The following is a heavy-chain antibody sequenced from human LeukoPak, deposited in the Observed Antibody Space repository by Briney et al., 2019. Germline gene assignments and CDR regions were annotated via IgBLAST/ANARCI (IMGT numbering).Heavy chain of an antibody. J-gene: IGHJ3*02. V-gene: IGHV4-34*01. CDR1: GGSFTDFF. D-gene: IGHD3-10*01. Sequence: KTSETLSLTCTVDGGSFTDFFWTWSRQAPGKGLEWIGDINHSGGTTYNPSLKSRVTILLDTTNNQFSLKLNSVTAADTAVYYCAKSNGYGLVDIWGQGTMVTVSS. CDR3: AKSNGYGLVDI. CDR2: INHSGGT.